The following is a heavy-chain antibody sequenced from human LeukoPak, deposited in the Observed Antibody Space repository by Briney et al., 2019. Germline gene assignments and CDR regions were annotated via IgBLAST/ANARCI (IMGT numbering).Heavy chain of an antibody. V-gene: IGHV3-53*01. CDR1: GFTVSSNY. Sequence: GGSLRLSCAASGFTVSSNYMSWVRQARGKGLEGVSVIYSGGSTYYADSVKGRFTISRDNSKNTLYLQMNSLRAEDTAVYYCARDYSYGYFRYFDLWGRGTLVTVSS. CDR2: IYSGGST. CDR3: ARDYSYGYFRYFDL. D-gene: IGHD5-18*01. J-gene: IGHJ2*01.